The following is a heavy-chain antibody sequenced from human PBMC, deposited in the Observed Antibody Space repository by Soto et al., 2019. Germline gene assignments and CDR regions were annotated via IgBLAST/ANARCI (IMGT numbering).Heavy chain of an antibody. J-gene: IGHJ3*02. D-gene: IGHD5-12*01. Sequence: PGESLKISCKGSRYSFTSYWIGWVRQMPGKGLEWMGIIYPGDSDTRYSPSFQGQVTISADKSISTAYLQWSSLKASDAAMYYCARPIGGYSGYDDDAFDIWGQGTMVTVSS. CDR2: IYPGDSDT. CDR1: RYSFTSYW. V-gene: IGHV5-51*01. CDR3: ARPIGGYSGYDDDAFDI.